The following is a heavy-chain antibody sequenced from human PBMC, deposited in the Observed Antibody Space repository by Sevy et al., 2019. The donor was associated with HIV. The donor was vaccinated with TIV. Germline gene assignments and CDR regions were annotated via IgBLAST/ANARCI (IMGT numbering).Heavy chain of an antibody. CDR1: GFTFSNAW. CDR2: IKSKTDGGTT. Sequence: GGSLRLSCAASGFTFSNAWMSWVRQAPGKGLEWVGRIKSKTDGGTTDYAAPVKGRFTISRDDSKNTRYLQMNSLKTEDTAVYYCTTEHDYGDLTDAFDIWGQGTMVTVSS. V-gene: IGHV3-15*01. J-gene: IGHJ3*02. CDR3: TTEHDYGDLTDAFDI. D-gene: IGHD4-17*01.